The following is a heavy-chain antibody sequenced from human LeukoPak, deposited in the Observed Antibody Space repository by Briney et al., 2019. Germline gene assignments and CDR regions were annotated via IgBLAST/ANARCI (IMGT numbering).Heavy chain of an antibody. CDR3: ARGSVDTAMAGDY. CDR2: ISSSGSTI. V-gene: IGHV3-48*03. CDR1: GFTFSSYE. Sequence: GGSLRLXCAASGFTFSSYEMNWVRPAPGKGLESVSYISSSGSTIYYADSVKGRFTISRDNAKNSLYLQMNSLRAEDTAVYYCARGSVDTAMAGDYWGQGTLVTVSS. J-gene: IGHJ4*02. D-gene: IGHD5-18*01.